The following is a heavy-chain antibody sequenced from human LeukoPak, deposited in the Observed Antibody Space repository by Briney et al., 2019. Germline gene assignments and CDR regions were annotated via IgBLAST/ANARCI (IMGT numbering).Heavy chain of an antibody. CDR3: ARKASNFDY. Sequence: PGGSLRLSCAASGFTVSSNYMTWVRQAPGKGLEWVSGITVSGGTTYYADSVKGRFTISRDNAKNTLYLQMSSLRAEDTAVYYCARKASNFDYWGQGTLVTVSS. J-gene: IGHJ4*02. CDR1: GFTVSSNY. CDR2: ITVSGGTT. V-gene: IGHV3-23*01.